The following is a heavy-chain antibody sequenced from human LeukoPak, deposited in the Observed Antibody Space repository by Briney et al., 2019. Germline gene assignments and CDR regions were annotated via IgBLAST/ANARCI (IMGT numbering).Heavy chain of an antibody. CDR3: ARQDGAAKYFFDN. Sequence: GESLKISCKASEYSFSTYWIAWVRQMPGKGLEGMGIIYPGDSDTRYSPSFQGQVTISVDKSISTAYLQWSSLKTSDTAIYYCARQDGAAKYFFDNWGQGTLVTVSS. J-gene: IGHJ4*02. V-gene: IGHV5-51*01. CDR2: IYPGDSDT. D-gene: IGHD5-24*01. CDR1: EYSFSTYW.